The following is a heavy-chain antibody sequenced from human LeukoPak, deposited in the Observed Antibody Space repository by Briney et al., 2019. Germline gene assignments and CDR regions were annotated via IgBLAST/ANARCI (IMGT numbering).Heavy chain of an antibody. V-gene: IGHV3-7*01. CDR3: ARALGRGARGFDY. J-gene: IGHJ4*02. CDR1: GFTFSSYW. D-gene: IGHD3-10*01. CDR2: IKQDGSEK. Sequence: PGGSLRLSCAASGFTFSSYWMSWVRQAPGKGLEWVANIKQDGSEKYYVDSVKGRFTISRDNAKNSLYLQMNSLRAEDTAVYYCARALGRGARGFDYWGQGTLVTVSS.